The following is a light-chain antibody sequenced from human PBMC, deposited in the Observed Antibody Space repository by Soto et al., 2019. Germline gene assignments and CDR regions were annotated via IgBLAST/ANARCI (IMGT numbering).Light chain of an antibody. CDR2: AAS. J-gene: IGKJ1*01. CDR1: QSISSY. Sequence: DIHMTPKISSLSASVGDRVTITCRASQSISSYLNWYQQKPGKIPNLLIYAASTLQSGVPSRFRGGGSGTEFTLTISSLQPEDVATYYCQNFDSAPQTFGQGTKVDIK. CDR3: QNFDSAPQT. V-gene: IGKV1-27*01.